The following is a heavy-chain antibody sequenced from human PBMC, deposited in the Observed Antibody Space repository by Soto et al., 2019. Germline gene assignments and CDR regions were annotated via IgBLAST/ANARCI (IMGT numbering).Heavy chain of an antibody. CDR1: GPTFIAYY. CDR3: ARVSVDVPE. D-gene: IGHD5-12*01. CDR2: IDPKSGGT. J-gene: IGHJ4*02. V-gene: IGHV1-2*02. Sequence: QLQLVQSGAEVTKPGASVKVSCKISGPTFIAYYIHWVRQAPGQGLEWMGWIDPKSGGTTSEQKFVGRVTMTRDTSINTAYMELNRLTSDDTAVYYCARVSVDVPEWGQGTLISVSS.